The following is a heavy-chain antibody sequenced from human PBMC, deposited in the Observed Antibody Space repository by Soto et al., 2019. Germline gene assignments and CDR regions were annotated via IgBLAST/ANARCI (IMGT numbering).Heavy chain of an antibody. J-gene: IGHJ6*02. CDR3: AIPARGYYYGMDV. V-gene: IGHV5-10-1*01. CDR1: GYSFTSYW. Sequence: GESLKISCKGSGYSFTSYWISWVRQMPGKGLEWMGRIDPSDSYTNYSPSFQGHVTISVDKSISTAYLQWSSLKASDTAMYYCAIPARGYYYGMDVWGQGTTVTVSS. D-gene: IGHD3-10*01. CDR2: IDPSDSYT.